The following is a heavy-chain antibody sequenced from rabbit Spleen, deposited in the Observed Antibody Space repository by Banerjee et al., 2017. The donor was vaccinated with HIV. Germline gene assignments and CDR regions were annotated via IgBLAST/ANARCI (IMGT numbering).Heavy chain of an antibody. CDR3: ARDLTGVIGWNFKL. V-gene: IGHV1S40*01. J-gene: IGHJ4*01. CDR2: IYAGSSDST. CDR1: GFSFSSSYW. D-gene: IGHD1-1*01. Sequence: QSLEESGGDLVKPGASLTLTCTASGFSFSSSYWICWVRQAPGKGLEWVACIYAGSSDSTYYASWAKGRFTISKTSSTVDLKMTSLTAADTATYFCARDLTGVIGWNFKLWGQGTLVTVS.